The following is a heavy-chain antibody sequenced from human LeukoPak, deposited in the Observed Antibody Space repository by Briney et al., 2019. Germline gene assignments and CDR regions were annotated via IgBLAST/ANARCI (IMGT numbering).Heavy chain of an antibody. V-gene: IGHV4-61*02. Sequence: SETLSLTCTVSGGSISSGSYYRSWIRQPAGKGLEWIGRIYTSGSTNYNPSLKSRVTISVDTSKNQFSLKLSSVTAADTAVYYCARRGLNYYDSRLYDAFDIWGQGTMVTVSS. CDR2: IYTSGST. J-gene: IGHJ3*02. CDR3: ARRGLNYYDSRLYDAFDI. CDR1: GGSISSGSYY. D-gene: IGHD3-22*01.